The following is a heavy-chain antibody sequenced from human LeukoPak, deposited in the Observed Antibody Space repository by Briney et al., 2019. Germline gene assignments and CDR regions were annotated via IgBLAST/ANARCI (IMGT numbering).Heavy chain of an antibody. CDR2: IYSGGST. D-gene: IGHD3-22*01. Sequence: PGGSLRLSCAASGFTVSSNYMSWVRQAPGKGLEWVSVIYSGGSTYYADSVKGRFTISRDNSKNTLYLQMNSLRAEDTAVYYCARENYDSSGYYYSPDYWGQGTLVTVSS. V-gene: IGHV3-66*01. CDR3: ARENYDSSGYYYSPDY. CDR1: GFTVSSNY. J-gene: IGHJ4*02.